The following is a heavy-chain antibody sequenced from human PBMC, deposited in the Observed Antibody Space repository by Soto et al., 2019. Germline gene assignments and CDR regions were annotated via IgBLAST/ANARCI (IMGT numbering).Heavy chain of an antibody. J-gene: IGHJ3*02. V-gene: IGHV1-69*13. D-gene: IGHD3-16*01. Sequence: ASAKVSCKASGGTFSSYAISWVRQAPGQGSEWMGRIIPIFGTANYAQKFQGRVTITADESTSTAYMELSSLRSEDTAVYFCAILPSTYTTNAFDIWGQGTMVTVSS. CDR2: IIPIFGTA. CDR1: GGTFSSYA. CDR3: AILPSTYTTNAFDI.